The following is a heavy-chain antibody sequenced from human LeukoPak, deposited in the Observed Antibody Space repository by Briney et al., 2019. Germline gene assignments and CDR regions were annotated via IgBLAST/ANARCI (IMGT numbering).Heavy chain of an antibody. CDR2: IYQSGST. Sequence: SETLSLTCSVSGGSISSSSYYWGWIRQPPGKGLEWIGSIYQSGSTSYNLSLKSRVTISADTSKNEFSLKLSSVTAADTAIYYCAREDDDNWFDPWGQGTLVTVSS. CDR3: AREDDDNWFDP. CDR1: GGSISSSSYY. J-gene: IGHJ5*02. V-gene: IGHV4-39*07.